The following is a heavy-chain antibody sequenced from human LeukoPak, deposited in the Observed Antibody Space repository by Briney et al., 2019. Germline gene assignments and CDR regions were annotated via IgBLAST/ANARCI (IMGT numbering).Heavy chain of an antibody. CDR1: GFTFSDHY. CDR2: VRNKTNSYTT. Sequence: GGSLRLSCAASGFTFSDHYIDWVRQAPGKGLVGVTRVRNKTNSYTTNYAASVKGRFTISRDDSKNSLYLHMNRLKAEAAAVYFCIRGKGVSGNYYPFDYWGQGTLVTVSS. V-gene: IGHV3-72*01. CDR3: IRGKGVSGNYYPFDY. J-gene: IGHJ4*02. D-gene: IGHD3-10*01.